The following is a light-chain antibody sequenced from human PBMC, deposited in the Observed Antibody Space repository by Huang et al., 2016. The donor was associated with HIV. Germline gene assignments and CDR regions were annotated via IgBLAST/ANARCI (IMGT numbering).Light chain of an antibody. Sequence: DIIMTQSPDSLAVSLGERATLNCRSSQSVYSSSTSKDYMAWFHQKPGQPHGLLLFWASPREAGVPYRFSGSGSGTHFTLTIANLEAEDAAIYYCQQYYSSPQTFGQGTRVEVK. CDR2: WAS. V-gene: IGKV4-1*01. CDR3: QQYYSSPQT. CDR1: QSVYSSSTSKDY. J-gene: IGKJ1*01.